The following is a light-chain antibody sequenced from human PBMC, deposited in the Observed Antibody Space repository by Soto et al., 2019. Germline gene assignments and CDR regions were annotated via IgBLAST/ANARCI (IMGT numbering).Light chain of an antibody. CDR1: QSVSSN. V-gene: IGKV3-15*01. CDR2: GAS. Sequence: EIVMTQSPATLSVSPGEGVTLSCRASQSVSSNLAWYQQRPGQAPRLLIYGASTRATGIPDRFSGSGSGTEFTLTISSLQSEDFAVYYCQQYNSWPPITFGQGTRLEIK. CDR3: QQYNSWPPIT. J-gene: IGKJ5*01.